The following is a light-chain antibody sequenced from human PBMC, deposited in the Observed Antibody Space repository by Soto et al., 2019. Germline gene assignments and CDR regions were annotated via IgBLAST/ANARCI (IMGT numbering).Light chain of an antibody. V-gene: IGLV2-14*01. J-gene: IGLJ2*01. Sequence: QSALTQPASVSGSPGKSITISCTGTSSDVGGYNYVSWYQQHPGKAPKIMIYDVSNRPSGVSNRFSGSKSGNTASLPISGLQAEDEADYYCSSYTSRSTLVVFGGGTKLTVL. CDR1: SSDVGGYNY. CDR3: SSYTSRSTLVV. CDR2: DVS.